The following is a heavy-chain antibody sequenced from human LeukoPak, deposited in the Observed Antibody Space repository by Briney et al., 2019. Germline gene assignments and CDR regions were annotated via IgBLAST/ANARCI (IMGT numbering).Heavy chain of an antibody. Sequence: PGGSLRLSCAASGFTFDDYAMHWVRQAPGKGLEWVSGISWNSGSIGYADSVKGRFTISRDNAKNSLYLQMSSLRAEDTALYYCAKDQRAAAGYYYGMDVWGQGTTVTVSS. V-gene: IGHV3-9*01. CDR3: AKDQRAAAGYYYGMDV. CDR1: GFTFDDYA. CDR2: ISWNSGSI. D-gene: IGHD6-13*01. J-gene: IGHJ6*02.